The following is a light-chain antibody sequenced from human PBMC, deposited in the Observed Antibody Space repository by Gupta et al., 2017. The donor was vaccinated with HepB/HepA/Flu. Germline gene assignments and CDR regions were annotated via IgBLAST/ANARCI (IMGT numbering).Light chain of an antibody. Sequence: IVMTQSRLSLPGTPGEPAAISCRSSQSLLHTNGYNYLDWYLQKPGQSPQLLTFLGSNRAAAVPDKFIARCSGTDXTLKMSXGKMVDVRIHFTTRGREPAAPTF. CDR3: TRGREPAAPT. V-gene: IGKV2-28*01. CDR1: QSLLHTNGYNY. CDR2: LGS. J-gene: IGKJ1*01.